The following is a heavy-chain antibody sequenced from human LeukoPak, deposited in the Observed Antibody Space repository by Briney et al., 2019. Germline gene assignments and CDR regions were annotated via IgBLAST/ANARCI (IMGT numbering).Heavy chain of an antibody. CDR3: ARGDGYCSGGSCMIFDY. V-gene: IGHV1-18*01. CDR1: GYTFTNYG. Sequence: ASVKVSWKAAGYTFTNYGITWVRQASGQGIEWMGWISAYTGKTNSAQKLQGRVTMTTDTSTSTGYMELRSLRSDDTAVYYCARGDGYCSGGSCMIFDYWGQGTLVTVSS. J-gene: IGHJ4*02. CDR2: ISAYTGKT. D-gene: IGHD2-15*01.